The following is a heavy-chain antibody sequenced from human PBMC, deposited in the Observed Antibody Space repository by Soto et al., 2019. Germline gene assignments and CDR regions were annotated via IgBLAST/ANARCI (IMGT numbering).Heavy chain of an antibody. Sequence: PGGSLRLSCEASGFMFSTYWMSWVRQAPGKGLEWVATIRQDGGERHYVDSVRDRFTISRDNAGSSLYLQMNILRAEDTAVYYCVRACDKAACPYYLDVSGKAITVTVSS. CDR1: GFMFSTYW. CDR2: IRQDGGER. V-gene: IGHV3-7*01. CDR3: VRACDKAACPYYLDV. J-gene: IGHJ6*03. D-gene: IGHD2-21*01.